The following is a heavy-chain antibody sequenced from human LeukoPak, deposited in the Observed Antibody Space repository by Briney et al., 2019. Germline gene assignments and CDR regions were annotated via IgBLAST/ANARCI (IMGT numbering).Heavy chain of an antibody. CDR2: INHSGST. D-gene: IGHD3-16*01. J-gene: IGHJ4*02. CDR1: GGSFSGYY. CDR3: ARQGFGSSYFDY. V-gene: IGHV4-34*01. Sequence: SETLSLTCAVYGGSFSGYYWSWIRQPPGKGLEWIGEINHSGSTNYNPSLKSRVTISVDTSKNQFSLKLSSVTAAGTAVYYCARQGFGSSYFDYWGQGTLVTVSS.